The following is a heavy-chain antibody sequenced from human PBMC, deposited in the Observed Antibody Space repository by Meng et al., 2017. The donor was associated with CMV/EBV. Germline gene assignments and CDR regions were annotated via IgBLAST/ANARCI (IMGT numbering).Heavy chain of an antibody. CDR1: GFTFDDYG. Sequence: ESLKISCAASGFTFDDYGMSWVRQAPGKGLEWVSGINWNGGSTGYADSVKGRFTISRDNAKNSLYLQMNSLRAEDTALYHCARVGYSGSYYDDAFDIWGQGTMVTVSS. CDR3: ARVGYSGSYYDDAFDI. CDR2: INWNGGST. D-gene: IGHD1-26*01. V-gene: IGHV3-20*01. J-gene: IGHJ3*02.